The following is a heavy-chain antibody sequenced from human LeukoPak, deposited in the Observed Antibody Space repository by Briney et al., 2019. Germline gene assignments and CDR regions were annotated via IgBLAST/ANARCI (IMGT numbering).Heavy chain of an antibody. CDR3: ATGAWSLPAVERYYYYMDV. CDR2: FDPEDGET. D-gene: IGHD2-2*01. V-gene: IGHV1-24*01. J-gene: IGHJ6*03. Sequence: ASVKVSCKVSGYTLTELSMHWVRQAPGKGLEWMGGFDPEDGETIYAQKFQGRVTMTEDTSTDTAYMELSSLRSEDTAVYYCATGAWSLPAVERYYYYMDVWGKGTTVTVSS. CDR1: GYTLTELS.